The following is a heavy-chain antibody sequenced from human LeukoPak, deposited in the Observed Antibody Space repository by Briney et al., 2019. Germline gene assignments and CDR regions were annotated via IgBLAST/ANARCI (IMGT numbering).Heavy chain of an antibody. J-gene: IGHJ5*02. D-gene: IGHD3-10*01. CDR2: INHSGST. CDR1: GGSFSGYY. Sequence: SETLSLTCAVYGGSFSGYYWSWIRQPPGKGLEWIGEINHSGSTNYNPSLKSRVTISVDTSKNQFSLKLSSVTAADTAVYYCARHYFYYYGSGSYYNNVVWFDPWGQGTLVTVSS. V-gene: IGHV4-34*01. CDR3: ARHYFYYYGSGSYYNNVVWFDP.